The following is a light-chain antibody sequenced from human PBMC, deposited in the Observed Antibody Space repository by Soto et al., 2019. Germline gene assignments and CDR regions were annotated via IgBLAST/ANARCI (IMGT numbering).Light chain of an antibody. V-gene: IGLV2-14*03. CDR3: NSYTTSSTRV. Sequence: QSVLTQPASVSGSPGQSITISCTGTSSDIGYYNYVSWYQQHPGKAPKLMIYDVTNRPSGVSSRFSGSKSGNTASLTISGLQAEDEADYYCNSYTTSSTRVFGGGTQLTVL. CDR2: DVT. J-gene: IGLJ3*02. CDR1: SSDIGYYNY.